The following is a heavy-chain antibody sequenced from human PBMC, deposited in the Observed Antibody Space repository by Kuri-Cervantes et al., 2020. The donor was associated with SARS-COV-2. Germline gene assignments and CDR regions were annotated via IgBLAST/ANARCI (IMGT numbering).Heavy chain of an antibody. D-gene: IGHD3-22*01. J-gene: IGHJ3*02. CDR2: ISAYNGNT. Sequence: ASVKVSCKASGYTFTSYGTSWVRQAPGQGLEWMGWISAYNGNTNYAQKLQGRVTMTTDTSTSTAYMELSSLRSEDTAVYYCARDFRGSNYYDSSGPHDAFDIWGQGTMVTVSS. CDR3: ARDFRGSNYYDSSGPHDAFDI. V-gene: IGHV1-18*01. CDR1: GYTFTSYG.